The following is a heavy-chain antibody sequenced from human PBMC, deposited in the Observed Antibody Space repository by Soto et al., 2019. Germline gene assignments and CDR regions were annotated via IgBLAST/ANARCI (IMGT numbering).Heavy chain of an antibody. Sequence: SETLSLTCAVYGGSFSGYYWSWIRQPPGKGLEWIGEINHSGSTNYNPSLKSRVTISVDTSKNQFSLKLSSVTAADTAVYYCARDPRITIFGVAKGKYYFDYWGQGTLVTVSS. V-gene: IGHV4-34*01. D-gene: IGHD3-3*01. J-gene: IGHJ4*02. CDR3: ARDPRITIFGVAKGKYYFDY. CDR2: INHSGST. CDR1: GGSFSGYY.